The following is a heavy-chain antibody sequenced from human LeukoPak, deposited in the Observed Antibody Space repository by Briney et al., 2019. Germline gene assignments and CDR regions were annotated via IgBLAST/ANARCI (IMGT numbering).Heavy chain of an antibody. J-gene: IGHJ4*02. CDR3: ARDWRGITMMIPT. Sequence: PGGSLRLSCAASGFTFSTYGMHWVRRAPGKGLEWDSYISSSGSIIHYSDSVKGRFIISRDNANNSLCLQMNSLRAEDTAVYYCARDWRGITMMIPTWGQGTLVTVSS. V-gene: IGHV3-48*04. CDR2: ISSSGSII. D-gene: IGHD3-22*01. CDR1: GFTFSTYG.